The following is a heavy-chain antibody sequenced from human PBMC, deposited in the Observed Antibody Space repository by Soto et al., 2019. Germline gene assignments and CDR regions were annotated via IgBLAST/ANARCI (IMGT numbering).Heavy chain of an antibody. V-gene: IGHV1-3*01. Sequence: QVQLVQSGAEVKKPGASVKVSCKASGYTFTSYAMHWVRQAPGQRLEWMGWINAGNGNTKYSQKFQGRVTITRDTSASTAYMELSSLRSEDTAVYYCARDSTTTIFGVVIHYYYYGMDVWGQGTTVTVSS. CDR2: INAGNGNT. CDR3: ARDSTTTIFGVVIHYYYYGMDV. CDR1: GYTFTSYA. J-gene: IGHJ6*02. D-gene: IGHD3-3*01.